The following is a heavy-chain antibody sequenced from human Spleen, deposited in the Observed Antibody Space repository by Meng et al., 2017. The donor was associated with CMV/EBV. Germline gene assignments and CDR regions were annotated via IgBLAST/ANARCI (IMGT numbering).Heavy chain of an antibody. CDR1: GYTFTSYW. CDR3: ARIAVPGVDYYSRMDV. D-gene: IGHD6-19*01. Sequence: KVSCKGSGYTFTSYWIAWVRQMSGKGLEWMGIIHPGDSDVRYIPSLQGHITFSVDPSINTAYLQWSSLKASDTAMYYCARIAVPGVDYYSRMDVWGQGTTVTVSS. V-gene: IGHV5-51*01. J-gene: IGHJ6*02. CDR2: IHPGDSDV.